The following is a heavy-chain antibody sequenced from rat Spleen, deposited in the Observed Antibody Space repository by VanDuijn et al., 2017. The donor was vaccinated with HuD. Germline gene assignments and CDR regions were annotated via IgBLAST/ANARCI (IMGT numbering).Heavy chain of an antibody. CDR1: GFTFSSFA. V-gene: IGHV5-25*01. CDR3: ARPGDYYDGPLD. Sequence: EVQLVESGGGLVQPGRSLKLSCAASGFTFSSFAMAWVRQAPKKGLEWVATITSGGSNTYYPDSVKGRFTISRDNAKSTLYLQMDSLRSEDTATYYCARPGDYYDGPLDWGQGVMVTVSS. D-gene: IGHD1-12*02. CDR2: ITSGGSNT. J-gene: IGHJ2*01.